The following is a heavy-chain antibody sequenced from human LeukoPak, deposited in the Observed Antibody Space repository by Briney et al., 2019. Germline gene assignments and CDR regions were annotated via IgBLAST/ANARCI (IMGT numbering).Heavy chain of an antibody. V-gene: IGHV3-23*01. CDR3: VKSAGKDGYRDVFDI. Sequence: GGSLRLSCVPSGITFSNSALNWVRQAPGKGLEWVATITKNGDKTYYADSVKGLFTISRDTFRDTLYLQMNSLRAEDTAVYHCVKSAGKDGYRDVFDIWGQGTVVTVSS. J-gene: IGHJ3*02. CDR2: ITKNGDKT. D-gene: IGHD5-24*01. CDR1: GITFSNSA.